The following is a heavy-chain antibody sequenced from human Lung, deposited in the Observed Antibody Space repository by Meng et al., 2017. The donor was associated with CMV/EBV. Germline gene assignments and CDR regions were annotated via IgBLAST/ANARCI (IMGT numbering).Heavy chain of an antibody. Sequence: SETLSLXCTVSDYSISSGFYWGRVRQPPGKGLEWIGSIHHTGSSYYNPSLKSRVTLSVDTSKNQFSLKVTSVTAADTAVYYCARGIFGVVDYWGQGTLVTVSS. CDR2: IHHTGSS. V-gene: IGHV4-38-2*02. CDR3: ARGIFGVVDY. CDR1: DYSISSGFY. J-gene: IGHJ4*02. D-gene: IGHD3-3*01.